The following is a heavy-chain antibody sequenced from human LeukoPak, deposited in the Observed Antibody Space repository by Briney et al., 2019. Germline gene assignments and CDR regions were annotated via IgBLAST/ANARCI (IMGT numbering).Heavy chain of an antibody. Sequence: GGSLRLSCAASGVTFSSYAMSWVRQAPGKGLEWVSAISGSGGSTYYADSVKGRFTISRDNSKNTLYLQMNSLRAEDTAVYYCAKGYGSGSYYKGLFDYWGQGTLVTVSS. CDR1: GVTFSSYA. V-gene: IGHV3-23*01. CDR2: ISGSGGST. D-gene: IGHD3-10*01. J-gene: IGHJ4*02. CDR3: AKGYGSGSYYKGLFDY.